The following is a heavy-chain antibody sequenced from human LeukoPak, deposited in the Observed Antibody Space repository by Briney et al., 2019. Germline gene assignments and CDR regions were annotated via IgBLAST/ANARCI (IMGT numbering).Heavy chain of an antibody. CDR2: IYYSGST. V-gene: IGHV4-39*01. Sequence: PSETLSLTCTVSGVSMSSSTHYWGWIRQPPGKGLEWIGSIYYSGSTYYNPSLKSRVTISLDTSKNQFSLKLSSVTAADTAVYYCANFFNFDGFDIWGQGTMVTVSS. CDR3: ANFFNFDGFDI. D-gene: IGHD1-1*01. J-gene: IGHJ3*02. CDR1: GVSMSSSTHY.